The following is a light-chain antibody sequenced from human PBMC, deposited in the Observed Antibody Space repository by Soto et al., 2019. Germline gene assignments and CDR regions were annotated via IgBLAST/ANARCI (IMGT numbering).Light chain of an antibody. V-gene: IGKV3-15*01. J-gene: IGKJ2*01. CDR3: QQSNNWPYT. CDR1: QSVNHN. CDR2: GAS. Sequence: DIVMTQSPATLSVSPGERATLSCRASQSVNHNLAWYQQKPGQAPRLLFYGASFRATGVPARFSGSGSGTDFTLTISSLQSEDFAIYYCQQSNNWPYTFGQGTKLEIK.